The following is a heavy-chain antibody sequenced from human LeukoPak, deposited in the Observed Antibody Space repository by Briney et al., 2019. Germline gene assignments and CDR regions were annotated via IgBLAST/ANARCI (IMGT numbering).Heavy chain of an antibody. D-gene: IGHD3-22*01. CDR3: APMYYYESSGYQSYYAGY. CDR2: FIPIFGTA. CDR1: GGTFSSYA. J-gene: IGHJ4*02. Sequence: SVKVSCKASGGTFSSYAISWVRQAPGHGLEWMGGFIPIFGTANYTQKFQGRVTITTDESTSTAYMELSSLRSEDTAVYYCAPMYYYESSGYQSYYAGYGGQGTLVTVSS. V-gene: IGHV1-69*05.